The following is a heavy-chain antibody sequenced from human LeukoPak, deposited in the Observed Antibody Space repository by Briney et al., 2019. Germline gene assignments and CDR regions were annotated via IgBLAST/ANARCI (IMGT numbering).Heavy chain of an antibody. D-gene: IGHD6-13*01. V-gene: IGHV3-21*01. Sequence: GGSLRLSCAASGFTFSSYSMNWVRQAPGKGLEWVSSISSSSSYIYYADSVKGRFTISRDNAKNSLYLQMNSLRAEDTAVYYCAXDXDSXSWYTNWFDPWGQGTLVTVSS. CDR2: ISSSSSYI. J-gene: IGHJ5*02. CDR1: GFTFSSYS. CDR3: AXDXDSXSWYTNWFDP.